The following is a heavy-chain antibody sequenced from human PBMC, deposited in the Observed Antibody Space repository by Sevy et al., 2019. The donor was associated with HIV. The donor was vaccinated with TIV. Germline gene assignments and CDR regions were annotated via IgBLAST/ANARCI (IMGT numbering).Heavy chain of an antibody. D-gene: IGHD2-15*01. J-gene: IGHJ4*02. CDR1: GYTFTSYG. V-gene: IGHV1-18*01. CDR3: ARAYCSGGSCYSLAY. Sequence: ASVKVSCKASGYTFTSYGFSWVRQAPGQGLEWMGWISPFNGDTNYAQKFQGRVTMITDTSTSTAYMELRSLRSDDTAVYYCARAYCSGGSCYSLAYWGQGALVTVSS. CDR2: ISPFNGDT.